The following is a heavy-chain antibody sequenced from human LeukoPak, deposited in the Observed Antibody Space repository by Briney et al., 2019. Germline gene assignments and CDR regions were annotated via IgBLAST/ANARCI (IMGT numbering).Heavy chain of an antibody. V-gene: IGHV3-23*01. Sequence: VGSLRLSCAASGFTFSSYAMSWVRQAPGKGLEWVSAISGSGGSTYYADSVKGRFTISRDNSKNTLYLQMNSRRAEDTAVYYCAKIVVTASATDIDAFDIWGQGTMVTVSS. CDR2: ISGSGGST. D-gene: IGHD2-21*02. J-gene: IGHJ3*02. CDR1: GFTFSSYA. CDR3: AKIVVTASATDIDAFDI.